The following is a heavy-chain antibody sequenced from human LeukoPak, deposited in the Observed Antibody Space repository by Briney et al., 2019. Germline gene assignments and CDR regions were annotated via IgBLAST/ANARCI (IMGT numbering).Heavy chain of an antibody. V-gene: IGHV4-59*13. J-gene: IGHJ4*02. CDR1: GDSISGYY. CDR3: ARAAGGVTQYFEY. Sequence: PSETLSLTCTVSGDSISGYYWTWIRQPPGKGLELIGYIYYSGGTNYNPSLQSRVTISIDTSKNQFSLKLSSVPAADTAVYYCARAAGGVTQYFEYWGQGTLVTVSS. D-gene: IGHD3-10*01. CDR2: IYYSGGT.